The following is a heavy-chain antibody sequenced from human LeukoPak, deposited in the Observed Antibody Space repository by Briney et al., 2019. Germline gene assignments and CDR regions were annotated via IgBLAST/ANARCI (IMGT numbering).Heavy chain of an antibody. CDR2: INPNSGGT. V-gene: IGHV1-2*02. CDR1: GYTFTGYY. Sequence: ASVKVSCTASGYTFTGYYMHWVRRAPGQGLEWMGWINPNSGGTNYAQKFQGRVTMTRDTSISTAYMELSRLGSDDTAVYYCARGRVVSGYAFDYWGQGTLVTVSS. D-gene: IGHD3-22*01. CDR3: ARGRVVSGYAFDY. J-gene: IGHJ4*02.